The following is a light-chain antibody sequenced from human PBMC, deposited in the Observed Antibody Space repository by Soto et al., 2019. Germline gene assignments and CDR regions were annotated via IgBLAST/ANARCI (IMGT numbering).Light chain of an antibody. CDR3: ASWEDSLNGWV. J-gene: IGLJ7*01. CDR2: SDD. Sequence: QSVLTQPPSASGTPGQRVTISCSGSSSNVGSNTVSWYQQLPGTAPNLLLYSDDQRPSGVPDRFSGSRSGSSASLAISGLQSGDEADYYCASWEDSLNGWVFGGGTQLTVL. CDR1: SSNVGSNT. V-gene: IGLV1-44*01.